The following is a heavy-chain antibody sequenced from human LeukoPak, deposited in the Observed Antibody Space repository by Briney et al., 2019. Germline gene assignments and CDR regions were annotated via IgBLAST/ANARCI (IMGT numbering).Heavy chain of an antibody. Sequence: SVKVSCKASGGTFSSYAISWVQQAPGQGLEWMGGIIPIFGTANYAQKFQGRVTITTDESTSTAYMELSSLRSEDTAVYYCASNYDILTGYYRVGNYYMDVWGKGTTVTVSS. CDR2: IIPIFGTA. CDR3: ASNYDILTGYYRVGNYYMDV. CDR1: GGTFSSYA. D-gene: IGHD3-9*01. V-gene: IGHV1-69*05. J-gene: IGHJ6*03.